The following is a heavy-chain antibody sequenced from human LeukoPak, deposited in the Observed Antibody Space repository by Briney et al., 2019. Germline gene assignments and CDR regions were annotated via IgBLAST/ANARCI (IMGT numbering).Heavy chain of an antibody. CDR1: GFMFSKSW. CDR3: AREKDDHGDPGPLDA. D-gene: IGHD4-17*01. V-gene: IGHV3-74*01. J-gene: IGHJ5*02. CDR2: IYNDGSTT. Sequence: GGSLRLSCAASGFMFSKSWMHWVRQVPGKGLVWVARIYNDGSTTNYAYSVKGRFTISRDNAANTLFLQMSSLRAEDTAVYYCAREKDDHGDPGPLDAWGQGDLVTVSS.